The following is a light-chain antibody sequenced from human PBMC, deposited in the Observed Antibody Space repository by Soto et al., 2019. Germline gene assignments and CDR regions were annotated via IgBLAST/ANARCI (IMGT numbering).Light chain of an antibody. Sequence: QSALTQPASVSWSPGQSITVSCTGTSSDVGGYNYVSWYQQHPGKAPRLMIYDVTNRPSGVSNRFSGSKSGNTASLTISGLQAEDEADYYCSSYRRGSTYVFGTGTKVTVL. V-gene: IGLV2-14*01. J-gene: IGLJ1*01. CDR1: SSDVGGYNY. CDR2: DVT. CDR3: SSYRRGSTYV.